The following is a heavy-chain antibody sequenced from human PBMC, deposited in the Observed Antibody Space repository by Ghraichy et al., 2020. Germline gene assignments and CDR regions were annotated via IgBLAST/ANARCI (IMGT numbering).Heavy chain of an antibody. V-gene: IGHV3-23*01. Sequence: GGSLRLSCTVSGFSFRTYAMSWVRQAPGKGLEWVSTISNSGSSTYYADSVKGRFTISRDNSKNSLFLQMNGLRDEDTATFYCAKAVGVISLLFDYWGQGTLVTVSS. CDR2: ISNSGSST. J-gene: IGHJ4*02. CDR3: AKAVGVISLLFDY. D-gene: IGHD2-21*01. CDR1: GFSFRTYA.